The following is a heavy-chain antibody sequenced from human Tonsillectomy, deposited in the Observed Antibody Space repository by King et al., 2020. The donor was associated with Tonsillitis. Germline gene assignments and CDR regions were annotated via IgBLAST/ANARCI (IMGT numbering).Heavy chain of an antibody. V-gene: IGHV1-69*01. CDR1: GATFNNYA. J-gene: IGHJ6*03. Sequence: QLVQSGAEVKKPGTSVKVSCKASGATFNNYAISWRRQAPGQGREWMGGIIPPFGTGKYAQKFQGRVTITADESTSTAKRELKSLRSEDTAVYYGARAHSIVYWAYFSYMAVWGKGTPVPVSS. CDR2: IIPPFGTG. CDR3: ARAHSIVYWAYFSYMAV. D-gene: IGHD3-22*01.